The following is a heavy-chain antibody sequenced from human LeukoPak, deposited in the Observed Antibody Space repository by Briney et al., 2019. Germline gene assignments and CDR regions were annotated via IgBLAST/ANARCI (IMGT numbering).Heavy chain of an antibody. Sequence: PGGSLRLSCAASGFTFSSYSMNWVRQAPGKGLDWASSISSSSSYIYYADSVKGRFTISRDNAKNSLYLQMNSLRAEDTAVYYCARDLLGGYDFEGSSWGQGTLVTVSS. V-gene: IGHV3-21*01. J-gene: IGHJ5*02. CDR1: GFTFSSYS. D-gene: IGHD5-12*01. CDR3: ARDLLGGYDFEGSS. CDR2: ISSSSSYI.